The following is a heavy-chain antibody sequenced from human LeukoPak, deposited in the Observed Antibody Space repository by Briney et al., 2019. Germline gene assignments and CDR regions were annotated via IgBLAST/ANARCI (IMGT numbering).Heavy chain of an antibody. CDR3: ARDRPTGASRVFLVQ. Sequence: KTGGSLRLSCAASGFTFSSFAMTWVRQAPGKGLEWVSSMSSGGTYIYYPDSVRGRFTISRDNAKNSLYLLMNNLRAEDTGVYYCARDRPTGASRVFLVQRGQGTLVTVSS. CDR2: MSSGGTYI. D-gene: IGHD3-3*01. J-gene: IGHJ4*02. CDR1: GFTFSSFA. V-gene: IGHV3-21*01.